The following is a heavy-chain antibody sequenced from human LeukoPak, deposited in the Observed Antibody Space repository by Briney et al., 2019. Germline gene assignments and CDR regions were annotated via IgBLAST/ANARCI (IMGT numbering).Heavy chain of an antibody. V-gene: IGHV3-30*04. CDR2: ISYDGSNK. J-gene: IGHJ4*02. CDR1: GFTLSSYA. CDR3: ARGKTCGGDCYAFDY. D-gene: IGHD2-21*02. Sequence: GGSLRLPCAASGFTLSSYAMHWVRQAPAKGLEWVSVISYDGSNKYYADSVKGRFTISRDNSKNTLYLQMNSLRAEDTAVYYCARGKTCGGDCYAFDYWGQGTLVTVSS.